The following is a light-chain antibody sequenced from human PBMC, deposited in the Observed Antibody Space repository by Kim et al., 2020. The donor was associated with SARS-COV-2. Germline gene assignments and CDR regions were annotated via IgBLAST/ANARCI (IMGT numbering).Light chain of an antibody. Sequence: SVAPGQTASIACSGDKLGDKYPSWYQQKPGQSPVLVIYQDSKRPSGIPERFYGSNSGNTATLTISGTQAMDEADYYCQAWDSSTVVFGGGTQLTVL. CDR2: QDS. V-gene: IGLV3-1*01. J-gene: IGLJ2*01. CDR1: KLGDKY. CDR3: QAWDSSTVV.